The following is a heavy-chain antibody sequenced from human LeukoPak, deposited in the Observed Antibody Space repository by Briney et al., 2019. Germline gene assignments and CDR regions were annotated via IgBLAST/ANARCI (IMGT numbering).Heavy chain of an antibody. Sequence: SESLSLTCTVSGGSISSSSDYWGWIRQPPGKGLEWIGSIRYSGKTYYNPSLKSRVTMSVYTSKSQFSLRLSSVTAADTAVYFCARHYYDSGGYRREYYFDHWGQGTLVTVSS. V-gene: IGHV4-39*01. J-gene: IGHJ4*02. D-gene: IGHD3-22*01. CDR3: ARHYYDSGGYRREYYFDH. CDR1: GGSISSSSDY. CDR2: IRYSGKT.